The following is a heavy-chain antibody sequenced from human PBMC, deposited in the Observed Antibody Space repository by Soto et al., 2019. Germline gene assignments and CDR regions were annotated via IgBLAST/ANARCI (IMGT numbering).Heavy chain of an antibody. CDR3: ARDPVAYCGGDCRTFDY. CDR2: IKQDGSEK. J-gene: IGHJ4*02. Sequence: LRLSCAASGFTFSSYWMSWVRQAPGKGLEWVANIKQDGSEKYYADSVKGRFTISRDNSKNTLYLQMNSLRAEDTAVYYCARDPVAYCGGDCRTFDYWGQGTLVTVSS. D-gene: IGHD2-21*02. V-gene: IGHV3-7*01. CDR1: GFTFSSYW.